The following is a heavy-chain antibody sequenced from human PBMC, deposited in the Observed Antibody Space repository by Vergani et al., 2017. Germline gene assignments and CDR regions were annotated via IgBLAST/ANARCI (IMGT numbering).Heavy chain of an antibody. CDR3: ARHGGSGNYYHLFDS. Sequence: QVQLQESGPGLVKPSQTLSLICSVSGDSITSSTYYWSWTRQPAGKGLEYIGRIYTTGSTNYNPSLKSRVTISVDTSKNQFSLNLSSVTAADTAMYYCARHGGSGNYYHLFDSWGQGTLVIVSS. CDR2: IYTTGST. D-gene: IGHD3-3*01. J-gene: IGHJ4*02. CDR1: GDSITSSTYY. V-gene: IGHV4-61*02.